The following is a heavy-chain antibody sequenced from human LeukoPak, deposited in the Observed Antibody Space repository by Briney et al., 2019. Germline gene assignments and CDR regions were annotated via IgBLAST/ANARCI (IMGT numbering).Heavy chain of an antibody. J-gene: IGHJ4*02. V-gene: IGHV3-23*01. CDR1: GFTFSSYA. D-gene: IGHD1-1*01. Sequence: GGSLRLSCAASGFTFSSYAMSWVRQAPGKGLEWVSAISGSGGSTYYADSVKGRFTISRDNSKNTLYLQMNSLRAEDTAVYYCAKVSGVWTTGTRGPGYWGQGTLVTVSS. CDR3: AKVSGVWTTGTRGPGY. CDR2: ISGSGGST.